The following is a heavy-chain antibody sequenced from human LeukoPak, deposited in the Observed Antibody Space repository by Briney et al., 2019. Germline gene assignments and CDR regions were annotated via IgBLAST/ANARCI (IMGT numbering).Heavy chain of an antibody. Sequence: GGSLRLSCAASGFTFSSYSMNWVRQAPGKGLEWVSYISSSSSTIYYADSVKGRFTISRDNAKNSLYLQMNSLRAEDTAVYYCARIRITMVRGVTDAFDIWGQGTMVTVSS. CDR3: ARIRITMVRGVTDAFDI. J-gene: IGHJ3*02. V-gene: IGHV3-48*04. CDR1: GFTFSSYS. CDR2: ISSSSSTI. D-gene: IGHD3-10*01.